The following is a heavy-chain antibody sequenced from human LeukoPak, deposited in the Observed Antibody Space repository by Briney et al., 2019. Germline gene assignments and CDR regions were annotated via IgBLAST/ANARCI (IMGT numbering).Heavy chain of an antibody. Sequence: GGSLRLSCAASGFTFSSYAMSWVRQAPGKGLEWVSAISDSGGNTYYADSMKGRFTISRDNSKDTLYLQMNSLRADDTAIYYCANARGGWGQGTLVTVSS. CDR1: GFTFSSYA. CDR3: ANARGG. V-gene: IGHV3-23*01. D-gene: IGHD3-10*01. J-gene: IGHJ4*02. CDR2: ISDSGGNT.